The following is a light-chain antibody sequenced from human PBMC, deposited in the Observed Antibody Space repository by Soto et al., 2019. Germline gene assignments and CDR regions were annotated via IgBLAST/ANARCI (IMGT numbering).Light chain of an antibody. CDR1: SSDVGGSEF. V-gene: IGLV2-11*01. CDR2: DVT. CDR3: CSYAGNSLWV. Sequence: QSALTQPRSVSGSPGQSVTISCNGSSSDVGGSEFVSWYQQHPVKAPKLVMYDVTKRPSGVPDRFSGSKSGNTASLTISGLQAEDEADYYCCSYAGNSLWVFGGGTKLTVL. J-gene: IGLJ3*02.